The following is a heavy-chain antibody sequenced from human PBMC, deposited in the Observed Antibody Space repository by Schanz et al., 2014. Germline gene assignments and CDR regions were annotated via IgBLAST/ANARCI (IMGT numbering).Heavy chain of an antibody. V-gene: IGHV1-46*03. CDR1: GGTFSSYT. Sequence: QVQLVQSGAEVKKPGSSVKVSCKASGGTFSSYTISWVRQAPGQGLEWMGIINPSGVSTSSAQEFQGRVTMTRDTSTSTVYMELSSLRSEDTAVYYCARDGVDAAAGGNYWGQGTLVTVSS. CDR3: ARDGVDAAAGGNY. J-gene: IGHJ4*02. CDR2: INPSGVST. D-gene: IGHD6-13*01.